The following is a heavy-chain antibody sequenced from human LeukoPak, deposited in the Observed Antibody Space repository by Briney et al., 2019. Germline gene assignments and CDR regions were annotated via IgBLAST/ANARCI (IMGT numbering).Heavy chain of an antibody. CDR3: ARTYYSPGYYFDY. J-gene: IGHJ4*02. Sequence: GGSLRLSCAVSGFTFSDYYMSWIRQAPGKGLEWVSYISGSGSTIYYADSVKGRFTISRDNAKNSLYLQMNSLRAEDTAVYYCARTYYSPGYYFDYWGQGTLVTVSS. CDR1: GFTFSDYY. D-gene: IGHD3-10*01. V-gene: IGHV3-11*01. CDR2: ISGSGSTI.